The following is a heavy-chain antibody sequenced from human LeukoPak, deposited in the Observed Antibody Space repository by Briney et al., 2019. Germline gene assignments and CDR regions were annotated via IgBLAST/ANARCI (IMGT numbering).Heavy chain of an antibody. CDR2: ISANSGCT. Sequence: ASVKVSCKASGYTFTSYGISWVRQAPGQGLEWMGWISANSGCTKYTQKLQGRVSMTTDTSTRTAYMELRSLRSDDTAMYYCARDRPGFGTIESPEYWGQGTLVTVSS. D-gene: IGHD1-1*01. CDR1: GYTFTSYG. J-gene: IGHJ4*02. CDR3: ARDRPGFGTIESPEY. V-gene: IGHV1-18*01.